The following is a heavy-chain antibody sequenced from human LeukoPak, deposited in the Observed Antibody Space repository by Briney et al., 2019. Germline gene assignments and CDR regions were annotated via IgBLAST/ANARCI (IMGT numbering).Heavy chain of an antibody. V-gene: IGHV1-3*03. Sequence: ASVKVSCKASGYTFTSYAMHWVRQAPGQGLEWMGWINVGNGNTKYSQEFQGRVTITRDTSASTAYMELSSLRSEDMAVYYCAKTPDILTGYSFDYWGQGTLVTVSS. CDR2: INVGNGNT. D-gene: IGHD3-9*01. CDR3: AKTPDILTGYSFDY. J-gene: IGHJ4*02. CDR1: GYTFTSYA.